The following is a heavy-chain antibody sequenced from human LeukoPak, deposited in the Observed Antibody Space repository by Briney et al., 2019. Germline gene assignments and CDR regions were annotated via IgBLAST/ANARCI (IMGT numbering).Heavy chain of an antibody. D-gene: IGHD2-2*01. Sequence: PSETLSLTCTVSGASISSSSYYWGWIRQPPGKGLQWIGSVYYSGNTYYSPSLKRRVTISVDTSKKQFSLKLSSVTAADTAVYYCARRYQLHKLLPTRRGSSSMDVWGKGTTVTVSS. V-gene: IGHV4-39*01. J-gene: IGHJ6*04. CDR2: VYYSGNT. CDR1: GASISSSSYY. CDR3: ARRYQLHKLLPTRRGSSSMDV.